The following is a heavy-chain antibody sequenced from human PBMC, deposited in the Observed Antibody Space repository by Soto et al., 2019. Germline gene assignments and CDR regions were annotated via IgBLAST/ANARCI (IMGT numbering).Heavy chain of an antibody. CDR2: IYPGDSDT. J-gene: IGHJ6*02. Sequence: GESLKISCKGSGYSFTSYWIGWVRQMPGKGLEWMGIIYPGDSDTRYSPSFQGQVTISADKSITTAYLQWSSLKASDTAMYYCARRPRAVAGEDYCYGMDVWGQGTTVTVSS. CDR1: GYSFTSYW. D-gene: IGHD6-19*01. CDR3: ARRPRAVAGEDYCYGMDV. V-gene: IGHV5-51*01.